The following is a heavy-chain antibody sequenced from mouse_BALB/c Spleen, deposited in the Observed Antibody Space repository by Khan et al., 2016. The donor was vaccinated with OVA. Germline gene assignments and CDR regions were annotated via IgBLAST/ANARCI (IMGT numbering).Heavy chain of an antibody. CDR3: AREGAYYRSDGWFAY. CDR2: ISPSSGYT. Sequence: QVQLKESGTELARPGASVKMSCKASGYTFTTYTMHWVKQRPGQGLEWIGYISPSSGYTNYNQKFKDKATLTADKSSITAYMQLRSLTSEDSAVYYCAREGAYYRSDGWFAYWGQGTLVTVSA. D-gene: IGHD2-14*01. V-gene: IGHV1-4*01. J-gene: IGHJ3*01. CDR1: GYTFTTYT.